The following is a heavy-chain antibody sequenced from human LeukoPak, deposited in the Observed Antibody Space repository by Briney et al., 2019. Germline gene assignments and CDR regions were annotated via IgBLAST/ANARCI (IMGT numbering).Heavy chain of an antibody. CDR3: ATHGEWGGYSSSWLIDY. Sequence: SETLSLTCTVSGGSISSSTYYWGWIRQPPGKGLEWIGNIYYSGSTYYNPSLKSRVTISVDTSKNQFSLKLSSVTAADTAVYYCATHGEWGGYSSSWLIDYWGQGTLVTVSS. J-gene: IGHJ4*02. D-gene: IGHD6-13*01. CDR1: GGSISSSTYY. V-gene: IGHV4-39*01. CDR2: IYYSGST.